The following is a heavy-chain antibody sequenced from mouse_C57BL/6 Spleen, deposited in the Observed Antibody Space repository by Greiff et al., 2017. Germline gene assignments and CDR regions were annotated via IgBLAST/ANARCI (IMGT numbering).Heavy chain of an antibody. CDR3: ARSPHYYAMDY. CDR2: ISYSGST. V-gene: IGHV3-1*01. Sequence: EVQLQESGPGMVKPSQSLSLTCTVTGYSITSGYDWHWIRHFPGNKLEWMGYISYSGSTNYNPSLKSRISITHDTSKNHFFLQLNSVTTEDTATYYCARSPHYYAMDYWGQGTSVTVSS. J-gene: IGHJ4*01. CDR1: GYSITSGYD.